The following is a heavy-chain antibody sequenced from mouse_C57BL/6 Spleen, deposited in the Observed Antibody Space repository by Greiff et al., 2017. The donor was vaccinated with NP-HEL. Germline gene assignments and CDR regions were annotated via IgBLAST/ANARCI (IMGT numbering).Heavy chain of an antibody. J-gene: IGHJ2*01. V-gene: IGHV1-74*01. CDR3: AIEVITTVVAPFDY. CDR2: IHPSDSDT. D-gene: IGHD1-1*01. CDR1: GYTFTSYW. Sequence: QVQLKQPGAELVKPGASVKVSCKASGYTFTSYWMHWVKQRPGQGLEWIGRIHPSDSDTNYNQKFKGKATLTVDKSSSTAYMQLISLTSEDSAVYYCAIEVITTVVAPFDYWGQGTTLTVSS.